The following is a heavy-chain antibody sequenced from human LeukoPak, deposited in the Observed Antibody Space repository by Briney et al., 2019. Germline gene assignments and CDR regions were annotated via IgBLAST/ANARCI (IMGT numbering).Heavy chain of an antibody. J-gene: IGHJ3*02. CDR1: GGSISSGDYY. V-gene: IGHV4-30-4*02. CDR3: ARDFKYYGSSGYYAFDI. Sequence: PSETLSLTCTVSGGSISSGDYYWSWIRQPPGKGLEWIGYIYYSGSTYYNPSLKSRVTISVDTSKNQFSLKLTSVTAADTAVYYCARDFKYYGSSGYYAFDIWGQGTMVTVSS. D-gene: IGHD3-22*01. CDR2: IYYSGST.